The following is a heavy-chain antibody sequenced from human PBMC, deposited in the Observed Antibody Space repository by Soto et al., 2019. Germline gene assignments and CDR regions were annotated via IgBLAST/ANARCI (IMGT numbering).Heavy chain of an antibody. J-gene: IGHJ4*02. Sequence: GGSLTLSCAVSGFIFGNHGMTWVRQVPGGAMEWVSTINANAIDTHYADSVKGRLTISRDNCMHTLDQQMNSLRAEETAIYCCVSWVSAHFDFWGPGTLVNLSS. CDR1: GFIFGNHG. CDR3: VSWVSAHFDF. D-gene: IGHD2-8*01. CDR2: INANAIDT. V-gene: IGHV3-23*01.